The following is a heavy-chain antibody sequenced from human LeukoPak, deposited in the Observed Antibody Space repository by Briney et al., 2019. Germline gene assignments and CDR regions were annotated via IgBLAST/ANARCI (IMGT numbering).Heavy chain of an antibody. J-gene: IGHJ4*02. D-gene: IGHD5-18*01. CDR3: ARDIPVGYSYGLDY. Sequence: GASVKVSCKASGYTFTGYYMHWVRQAPGQGLEWMGWINPNSGGTSYAQKFQGRVTMTRDTSTSTVYMELSSLRSEDTAVYYCARDIPVGYSYGLDYWGQGTLVTVSS. V-gene: IGHV1-2*02. CDR1: GYTFTGYY. CDR2: INPNSGGT.